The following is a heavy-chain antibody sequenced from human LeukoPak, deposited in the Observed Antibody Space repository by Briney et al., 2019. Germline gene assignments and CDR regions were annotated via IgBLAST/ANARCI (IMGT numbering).Heavy chain of an antibody. V-gene: IGHV3-21*01. CDR3: VRLRRNSDTSGFDYYYDL. D-gene: IGHD3-22*01. J-gene: IGHJ4*02. Sequence: GGSLRLSCAASGYTFSSYSINWVRQAPGKGLEWVSSISVRSNYIYYADSVRGRFRISRYDARDSLYLQMNSLRAEDTAVYYCVRLRRNSDTSGFDYYYDLWGQGTLVTVSS. CDR1: GYTFSSYS. CDR2: ISVRSNYI.